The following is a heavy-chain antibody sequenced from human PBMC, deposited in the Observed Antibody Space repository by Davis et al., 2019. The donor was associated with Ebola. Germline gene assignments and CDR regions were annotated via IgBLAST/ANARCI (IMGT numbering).Heavy chain of an antibody. D-gene: IGHD3-10*01. CDR2: ISGSGGST. CDR1: GFTFSSYA. Sequence: PGGSLRLSCAASGFTFSSYAMSWVRQAPGKGLEWVSAISGSGGSTYYADSVKGRFTISRDNSKNTLYLQMNSLRAEDTAVYYCAKPNPYGSGSFYGMDVWGQGTTVTVSS. J-gene: IGHJ6*02. CDR3: AKPNPYGSGSFYGMDV. V-gene: IGHV3-23*01.